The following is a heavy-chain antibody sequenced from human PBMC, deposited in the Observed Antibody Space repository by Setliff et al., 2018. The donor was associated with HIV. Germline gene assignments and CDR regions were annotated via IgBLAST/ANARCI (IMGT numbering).Heavy chain of an antibody. J-gene: IGHJ4*02. D-gene: IGHD5-18*01. Sequence: GGSLRLSCAASGFTFSDYYMTWIRQAPGKGLEWVSYMSSSGSTKYYADSVKGRFTISRDNAKNSLYLQMNSLRAEDTAVYYCARAAEYSYGQRDYFDYWGQGMLVTV. CDR3: ARAAEYSYGQRDYFDY. V-gene: IGHV3-11*04. CDR2: MSSSGSTK. CDR1: GFTFSDYY.